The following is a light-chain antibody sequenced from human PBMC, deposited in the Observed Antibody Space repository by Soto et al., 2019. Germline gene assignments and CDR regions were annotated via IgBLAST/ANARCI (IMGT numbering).Light chain of an antibody. V-gene: IGLV2-23*01. Sequence: QSALAQPASVSGSPGQSVTISCTGTSSVVGAYNSVSWYQQHPDNAPQLMIYKGTQRPSGVSNRFSGSTSGNAASLTISGLQAGDEADYFCCSSAPESTYVFGTGTKVTVL. J-gene: IGLJ1*01. CDR2: KGT. CDR1: SSVVGAYNS. CDR3: CSSAPESTYV.